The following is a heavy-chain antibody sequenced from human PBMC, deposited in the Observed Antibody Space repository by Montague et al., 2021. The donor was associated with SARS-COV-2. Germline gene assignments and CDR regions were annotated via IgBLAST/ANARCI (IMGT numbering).Heavy chain of an antibody. CDR3: ARFREAGAVLDY. CDR1: GGSIGTSSHF. D-gene: IGHD6-19*01. V-gene: IGHV4-39*07. CDR2: IYSSGTT. Sequence: SETLSLTCTVSGGSIGTSSHFWGWVRQPPGKGLEWIGIIYSSGTTSYIPSLKSRLTISSDTSKNQFSLSLASVTAADTAVYYCARFREAGAVLDYWGQGNPVTVSS. J-gene: IGHJ4*02.